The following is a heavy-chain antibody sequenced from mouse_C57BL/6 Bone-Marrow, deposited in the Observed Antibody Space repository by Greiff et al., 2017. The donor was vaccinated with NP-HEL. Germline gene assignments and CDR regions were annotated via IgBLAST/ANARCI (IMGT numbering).Heavy chain of an antibody. V-gene: IGHV14-4*01. J-gene: IGHJ2*01. CDR1: GFNIKDDY. D-gene: IGHD1-1*01. CDR2: IDPENGDT. CDR3: TFYYYGSSYERTFDY. Sequence: EVQLQQSGAELVRPGASVKLSCTASGFNIKDDYMHWVKQRPEQGLEWIGWIDPENGDTEYASKFQGKATITADTSSNTAYLQLSSLTSEDTAVYYCTFYYYGSSYERTFDYWGQGTTLAVSS.